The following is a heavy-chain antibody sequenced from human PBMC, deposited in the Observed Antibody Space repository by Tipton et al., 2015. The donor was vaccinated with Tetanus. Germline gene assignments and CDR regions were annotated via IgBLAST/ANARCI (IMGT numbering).Heavy chain of an antibody. D-gene: IGHD1-26*01. Sequence: TLSLTCTVSDVSISDYYWTWIRQPAGKGLEWIGHIYSGGGTYYNPSLKSRVTISVDTSKNQFSLRLSSVTAADTAVYYCARDQARGARGWNYFDYWGQGTLVTVSS. CDR1: DVSISDYY. J-gene: IGHJ4*02. V-gene: IGHV4-4*07. CDR2: IYSGGGT. CDR3: ARDQARGARGWNYFDY.